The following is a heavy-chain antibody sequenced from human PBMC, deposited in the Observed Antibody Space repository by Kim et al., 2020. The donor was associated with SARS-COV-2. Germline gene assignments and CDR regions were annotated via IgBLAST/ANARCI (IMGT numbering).Heavy chain of an antibody. CDR2: IYHSGST. CDR1: GGSISSSNW. Sequence: SETLSLTCAVSGGSISSSNWWSWVRQPPGKGLEWIGEIYHSGSTNYNPSLKSRVTISVDKSKNQFSLKLSSVTAADTAVYYCARCITMVRGVIHDWFDPWGQGTLVTVSS. J-gene: IGHJ5*02. CDR3: ARCITMVRGVIHDWFDP. V-gene: IGHV4-4*02. D-gene: IGHD3-10*01.